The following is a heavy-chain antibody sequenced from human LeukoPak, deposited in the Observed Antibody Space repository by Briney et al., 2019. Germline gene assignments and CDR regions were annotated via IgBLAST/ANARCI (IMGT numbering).Heavy chain of an antibody. V-gene: IGHV4-34*01. CDR3: ARVSSGWAIDY. CDR2: INHSGST. Sequence: SETLSLTCAVYGGSFSGYYWSWIRQPPGKGLEWIGEINHSGSTNYNPSLKSRVTISVATSKNQFSLKLSSVTAADTAVYYCARVSSGWAIDYWGQGTLVTVSS. CDR1: GGSFSGYY. J-gene: IGHJ4*02. D-gene: IGHD6-19*01.